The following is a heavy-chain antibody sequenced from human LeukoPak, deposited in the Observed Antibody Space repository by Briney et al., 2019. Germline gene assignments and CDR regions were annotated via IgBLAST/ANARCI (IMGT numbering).Heavy chain of an antibody. CDR1: GYSFTSYW. CDR2: IYPGDSDT. V-gene: IGHV5-51*01. J-gene: IGHJ4*02. Sequence: GESLKISCQGSGYSFTSYWIGWVRQMPGKGLEWMGIIYPGDSDTRYSPSFQGQVTISADKSISTAYLQWSGLKASATAMYYCARQSTGDYVNYFDYWGQGTLVTVSS. CDR3: ARQSTGDYVNYFDY. D-gene: IGHD4-17*01.